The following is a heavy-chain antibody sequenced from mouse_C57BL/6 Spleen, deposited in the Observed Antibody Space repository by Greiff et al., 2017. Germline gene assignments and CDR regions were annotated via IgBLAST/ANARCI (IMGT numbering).Heavy chain of an antibody. Sequence: VQLQQPGAELVKPGASVKLSCKASGYTFTSYWMHWVKQRPGQGLEWIGMIHPNSGSTNYNEKFKSKATLTVDKSSSTAYMQLSGLTSEDSAVYYCAREGTTVVSWGQGTTLTVSS. D-gene: IGHD1-1*01. CDR2: IHPNSGST. CDR3: AREGTTVVS. V-gene: IGHV1-64*01. J-gene: IGHJ2*01. CDR1: GYTFTSYW.